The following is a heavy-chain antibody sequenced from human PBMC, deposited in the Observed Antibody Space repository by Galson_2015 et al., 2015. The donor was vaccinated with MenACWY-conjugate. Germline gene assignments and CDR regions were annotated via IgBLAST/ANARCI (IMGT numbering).Heavy chain of an antibody. CDR1: GFTFKSYW. CDR3: ARETPYGSGAYYYYFDF. CDR2: IKQDGSQK. D-gene: IGHD3-10*01. Sequence: SLRLSCAGTGFTFKSYWMSWVRQAPGKGLEWVANIKQDGSQKYYGDSVKGRFTISRDNAQNSLSLQMDTLRVEDTAIYYCARETPYGSGAYYYYFDFWGQGTLVTVSS. J-gene: IGHJ4*02. V-gene: IGHV3-7*03.